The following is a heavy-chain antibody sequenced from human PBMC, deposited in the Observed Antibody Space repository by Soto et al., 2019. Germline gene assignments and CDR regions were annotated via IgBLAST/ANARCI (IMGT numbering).Heavy chain of an antibody. J-gene: IGHJ4*02. CDR2: INSSGGST. D-gene: IGHD2-15*01. CDR3: ARGDPVVVVAATRLNFDY. CDR1: GYTFTSYY. Sequence: ASVKVSCKASGYTFTSYYMHWVRQAPGQGLEWMGIINSSGGSTSYAQKFQGRVTMTRDTSTSTVYMELSSLRSEDTAVYYCARGDPVVVVAATRLNFDYWGQGTLVTVSS. V-gene: IGHV1-46*01.